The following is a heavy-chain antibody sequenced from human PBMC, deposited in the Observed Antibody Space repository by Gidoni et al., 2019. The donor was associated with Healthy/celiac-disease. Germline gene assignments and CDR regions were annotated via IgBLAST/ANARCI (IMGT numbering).Heavy chain of an antibody. CDR1: GFTFSSYW. CDR3: ARDAGYDFWSGYYTPRYYYYYGMDV. Sequence: EVQLVESGGGLVQPGGSLRLSCAASGFTFSSYWMSWVRQAPGKGLEWVANIKQDGSEKYYVDSVKGRFTISRDNAKNSLYLQMNSLRAEDTAVYYCARDAGYDFWSGYYTPRYYYYYGMDVWGQGTTVTVSS. CDR2: IKQDGSEK. V-gene: IGHV3-7*01. D-gene: IGHD3-3*01. J-gene: IGHJ6*02.